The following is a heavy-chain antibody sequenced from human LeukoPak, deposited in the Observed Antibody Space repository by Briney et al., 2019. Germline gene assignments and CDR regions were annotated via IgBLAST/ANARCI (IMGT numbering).Heavy chain of an antibody. V-gene: IGHV3-23*01. D-gene: IGHD4-17*01. Sequence: GGSLRLSCAASGLTFSNYAMNWVRQAPGEGLEWVSVVSGSGGSSYYADSVKGRFTTSRDNAKNSLYLQMNSLRAEDTAVYYCARDHPHDYGDYEGGVPWGQGTLVTVSS. CDR3: ARDHPHDYGDYEGGVP. CDR1: GLTFSNYA. J-gene: IGHJ5*02. CDR2: VSGSGGSS.